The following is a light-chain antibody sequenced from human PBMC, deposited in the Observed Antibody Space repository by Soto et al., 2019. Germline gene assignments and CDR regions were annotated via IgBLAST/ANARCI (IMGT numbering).Light chain of an antibody. CDR3: QQPGT. CDR2: EAS. Sequence: EIVLTQSPATLSLSPGDRATLSCRASQTVSNFLAWYQQKPGQAPRLLIYEASYRATGIPASFSGSGSGTDFTLTISSLEPEDFAVYYCQQPGTFGQGTKVEIK. V-gene: IGKV3-11*01. CDR1: QTVSNF. J-gene: IGKJ1*01.